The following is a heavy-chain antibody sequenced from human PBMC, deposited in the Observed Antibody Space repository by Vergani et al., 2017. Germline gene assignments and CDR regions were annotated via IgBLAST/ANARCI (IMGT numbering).Heavy chain of an antibody. CDR1: GFTVSSNY. J-gene: IGHJ1*01. Sequence: EVQLVESGGGLVQPGGSLRLSCAASGFTVSSNYMSWVRQAPGKGLEWVSVIYSGGSTYYADSVKGRFTISRDNSKNTLYLQMNSLRAEDTAVYYCASPPYRSSWYSPVKHWGQGTLVTVSS. V-gene: IGHV3-66*02. D-gene: IGHD6-13*01. CDR2: IYSGGST. CDR3: ASPPYRSSWYSPVKH.